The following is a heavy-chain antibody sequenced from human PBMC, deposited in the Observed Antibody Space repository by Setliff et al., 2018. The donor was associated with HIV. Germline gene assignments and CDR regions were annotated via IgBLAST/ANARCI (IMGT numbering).Heavy chain of an antibody. Sequence: GGSLRLSCAASGFTFSTYWMSWVRQAPGKGLEWVANIKQDGSEKNYMDSVKGRFTISRDNAKNSLYLQMNSLRVEDTAVYYCARPVYGFYSRGYWGQGTLVTVSS. CDR2: IKQDGSEK. CDR1: GFTFSTYW. CDR3: ARPVYGFYSRGY. D-gene: IGHD3-3*01. J-gene: IGHJ4*02. V-gene: IGHV3-7*05.